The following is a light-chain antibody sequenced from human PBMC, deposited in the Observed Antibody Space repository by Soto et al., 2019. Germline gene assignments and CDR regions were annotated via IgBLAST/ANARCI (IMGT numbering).Light chain of an antibody. J-gene: IGLJ1*01. Sequence: QSALTQPRSVSGSPGQSVTISCTGTSSDVGGFNSVSWYQQHPGKAPKLMIYDVNKRPSGVPDRFSGSKSGSTASLTISGLQAEDEADYYCATWDDSLNGLYVFGPGTKLTVL. CDR1: SSDVGGFNS. V-gene: IGLV2-11*01. CDR2: DVN. CDR3: ATWDDSLNGLYV.